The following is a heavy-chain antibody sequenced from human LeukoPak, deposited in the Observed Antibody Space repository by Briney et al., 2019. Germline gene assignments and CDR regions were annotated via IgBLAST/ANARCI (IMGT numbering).Heavy chain of an antibody. Sequence: SETLSLTCTVSGGSISSYYWSWIRQPPGKGLEWIGYIYYSGSTNYNPSLKSRVTISVDTSKNQFSLKLSSVTAADTAVYYCARGSTYYDILTGYYFDYWGQGTLVTVSS. V-gene: IGHV4-59*01. CDR2: IYYSGST. J-gene: IGHJ4*02. D-gene: IGHD3-9*01. CDR1: GGSISSYY. CDR3: ARGSTYYDILTGYYFDY.